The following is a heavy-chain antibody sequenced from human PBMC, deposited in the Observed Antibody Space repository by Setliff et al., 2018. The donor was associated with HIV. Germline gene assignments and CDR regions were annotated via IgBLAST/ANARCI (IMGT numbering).Heavy chain of an antibody. J-gene: IGHJ4*02. CDR2: ISFDGSDE. Sequence: GGSLRLSCAVSGFTFSTYGMHWVRQAPGKGLEWVALISFDGSDEYYADSVKGRFTISRDNSKNMVYLQMNSLRAEDTAVYYCAKGSTYNYDSSGYYFDYWGRGTLVTVSS. V-gene: IGHV3-30*18. CDR3: AKGSTYNYDSSGYYFDY. CDR1: GFTFSTYG. D-gene: IGHD3-22*01.